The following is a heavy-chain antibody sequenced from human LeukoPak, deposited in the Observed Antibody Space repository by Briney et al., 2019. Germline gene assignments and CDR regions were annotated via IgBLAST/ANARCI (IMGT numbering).Heavy chain of an antibody. J-gene: IGHJ4*02. V-gene: IGHV4-59*01. D-gene: IGHD3-10*02. Sequence: SETLSLTCTVSGGSISSYYWSLIRQPPGKGLEWIGYIYYSGSTNYNPSLKSRVTISVDTSKNQFSLKLSSVTAADTAVYYCARGVRGVSADYWGQGTLVTVSS. CDR2: IYYSGST. CDR1: GGSISSYY. CDR3: ARGVRGVSADY.